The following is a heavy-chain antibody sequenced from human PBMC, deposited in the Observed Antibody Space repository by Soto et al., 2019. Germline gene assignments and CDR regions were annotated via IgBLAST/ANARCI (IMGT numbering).Heavy chain of an antibody. CDR2: IFHTGTT. Sequence: QVQLRGSGPGLVRPSGTLSLVCAFFGDSISSSPFWSWVRQSPGKGREWIAEIFHTGTTNYNPSLKSRVTISVDKSKNQFSLKLSSVTAADTAVYYCARQLERGDLPEGFEYWGQGTLATVSS. V-gene: IGHV4-4*02. CDR3: ARQLERGDLPEGFEY. D-gene: IGHD1-1*01. J-gene: IGHJ4*02. CDR1: GDSISSSPF.